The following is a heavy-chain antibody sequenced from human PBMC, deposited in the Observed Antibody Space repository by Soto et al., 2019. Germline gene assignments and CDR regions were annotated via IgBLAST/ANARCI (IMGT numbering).Heavy chain of an antibody. Sequence: SGTLSLTCAVYGGFLSESYWTWICQPPGKGLEWIGEINHVGGTNYNPSLTRRVTMSVDTSQNKFSLRLISVTAADTAMYFCVRIRYQLPSSVLWLDPWGQGTPVTVSS. V-gene: IGHV4-34*01. J-gene: IGHJ5*02. CDR2: INHVGGT. CDR3: VRIRYQLPSSVLWLDP. D-gene: IGHD3-16*01. CDR1: GGFLSESY.